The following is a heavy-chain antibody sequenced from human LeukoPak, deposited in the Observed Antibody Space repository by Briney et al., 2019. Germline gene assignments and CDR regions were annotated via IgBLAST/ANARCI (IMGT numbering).Heavy chain of an antibody. V-gene: IGHV4-34*01. J-gene: IGHJ4*02. CDR2: INHRGSA. CDR3: ARGFRGDNFDY. Sequence: SETLSLTCAVYGGSFSSYYLTWIRQPPGKGLEWIADINHRGSASYNPSLKSRATISVDTSKNQFSLKLSSVTAADTAGYFCARGFRGDNFDYWGQGTLVTVSS. CDR1: GGSFSSYY. D-gene: IGHD7-27*01.